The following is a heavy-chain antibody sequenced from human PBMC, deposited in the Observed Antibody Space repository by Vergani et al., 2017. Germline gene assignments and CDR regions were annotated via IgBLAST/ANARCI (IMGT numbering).Heavy chain of an antibody. CDR3: AIPTVVPAAHDWYFDL. Sequence: EVQLVQSGAEVKKPGESLRISCKGSGYSFTSYCISWVRQMPGKGLEWMGRIDPSDSYTNYSPSFQGHVTISADKSISTAYLQWSSLKASDTAMYYCAIPTVVPAAHDWYFDLWGRGTLVTVSS. J-gene: IGHJ2*01. CDR1: GYSFTSYC. CDR2: IDPSDSYT. V-gene: IGHV5-10-1*01. D-gene: IGHD2-2*01.